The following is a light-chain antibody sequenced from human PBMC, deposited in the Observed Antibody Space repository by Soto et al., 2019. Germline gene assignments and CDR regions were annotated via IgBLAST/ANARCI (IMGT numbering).Light chain of an antibody. Sequence: EVVLTQTPGTLSLSPGGRATLSCRASQTVSSNYLAWYQQRPGQAPRLLIYGASSRATGIPDRFSGSGSGTEFTLTISRLEPEDFAVYYCQQYGSSSWTFGQGTKVDIK. CDR3: QQYGSSSWT. V-gene: IGKV3-20*01. CDR1: QTVSSNY. CDR2: GAS. J-gene: IGKJ1*01.